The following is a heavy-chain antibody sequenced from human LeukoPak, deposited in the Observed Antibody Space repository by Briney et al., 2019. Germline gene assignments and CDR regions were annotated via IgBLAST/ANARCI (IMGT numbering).Heavy chain of an antibody. D-gene: IGHD4-23*01. CDR1: GGSISSGDYY. CDR3: ARYHDYGGNSDAFDI. J-gene: IGHJ3*02. CDR2: IYYSGST. Sequence: SETLSLTCTVSGGSISSGDYYWSWIRQPPGKGLEWIGYIYYSGSTYYNPSLKSRVTISVDTSKNQFSLKLSSVTAADTAVYYCARYHDYGGNSDAFDIWGQGTMVTVSS. V-gene: IGHV4-30-4*01.